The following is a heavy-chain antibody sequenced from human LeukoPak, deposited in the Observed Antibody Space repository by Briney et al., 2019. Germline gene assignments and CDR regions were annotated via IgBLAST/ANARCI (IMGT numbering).Heavy chain of an antibody. CDR1: GYTFTIYD. J-gene: IGHJ5*02. CDR3: ARDRRITMVRGVLFDP. Sequence: GASVTVSFTASGYTFTIYDINWVRQATGQGREGMGWMNPNSGNTGYAQKFQGRGTITRNTSISTAYMELSSLRSEDTAVYYCARDRRITMVRGVLFDPWGQGTLVTVSS. CDR2: MNPNSGNT. V-gene: IGHV1-8*01. D-gene: IGHD3-10*01.